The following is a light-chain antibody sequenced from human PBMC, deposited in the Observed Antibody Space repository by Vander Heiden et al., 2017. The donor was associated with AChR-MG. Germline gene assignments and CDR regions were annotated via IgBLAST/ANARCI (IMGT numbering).Light chain of an antibody. CDR2: QNN. J-gene: IGLJ2*01. CDR1: KLGDKY. CDR3: QAWDSNTVV. Sequence: SYELTQPPSVSVSPGQTASIICSGDKLGDKYGCWYQQKPGQSPVLVIYQNNKWPSGIPERFSGSNSGSTATLTISGTQAMDEADYYCQAWDSNTVVFGGGTKLTVL. V-gene: IGLV3-1*01.